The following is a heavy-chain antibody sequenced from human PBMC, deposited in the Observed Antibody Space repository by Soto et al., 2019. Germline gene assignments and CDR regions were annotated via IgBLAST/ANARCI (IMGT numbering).Heavy chain of an antibody. CDR1: GFTFSSYS. J-gene: IGHJ6*03. CDR2: ISSSSSYI. CDR3: ARDRVVPAARVDYYMDV. D-gene: IGHD2-2*01. V-gene: IGHV3-21*01. Sequence: EVQLVESGGGLVKPGGSLRLSCAASGFTFSSYSMNWVRQAPGKGLEWVSSISSSSSYIYYADSVKGRFTISRDNAKNSLYLQMNSLRAEDTAVYYCARDRVVPAARVDYYMDVWGKGTTVTVSS.